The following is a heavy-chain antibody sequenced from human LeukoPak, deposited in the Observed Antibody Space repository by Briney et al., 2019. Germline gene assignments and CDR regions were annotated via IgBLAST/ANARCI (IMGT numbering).Heavy chain of an antibody. CDR1: GFSFSNYA. CDR2: ISGGTGTP. D-gene: IGHD4-17*01. CDR3: AKRSTTVITMDYFDY. Sequence: SGGSLRLSRAASGFSFSNYAMSWVRQAPGKGLEWVSGISGGTGTPFYADSVKGRFTISRDNSKNTLYLQMSSLRGEDTAVYYCAKRSTTVITMDYFDYWGQGTLVTVSS. V-gene: IGHV3-23*01. J-gene: IGHJ4*02.